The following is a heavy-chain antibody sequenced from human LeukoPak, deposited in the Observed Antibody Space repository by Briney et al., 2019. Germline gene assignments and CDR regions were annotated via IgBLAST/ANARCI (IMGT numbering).Heavy chain of an antibody. V-gene: IGHV4-4*07. J-gene: IGHJ4*02. CDR1: GGSISSYY. CDR3: ARDQHSSGWYYFDY. Sequence: PSETLSLTCTVSGGSISSYYWSWIRQPAGKGLEWIGRIYTSGSTNYNPSLKSRVTMSVDTSKNQFSLKLSSVTAADTAVYYCARDQHSSGWYYFDYWGQGTLVTVSS. CDR2: IYTSGST. D-gene: IGHD6-19*01.